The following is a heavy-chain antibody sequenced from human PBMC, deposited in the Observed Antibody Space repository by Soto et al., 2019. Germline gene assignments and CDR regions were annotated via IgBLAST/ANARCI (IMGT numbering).Heavy chain of an antibody. CDR3: AKTTRYSYAQGYFDY. CDR1: GFSFNSYA. Sequence: PGGSLRLSCAACGFSFNSYAIIELLQAPGKWLEWVSAISGRGGSTYYADSVKARFTISRDNTKHTLYLQMNSLRAEDTAVYYCAKTTRYSYAQGYFDYWGQGTLVTVSS. V-gene: IGHV3-23*01. J-gene: IGHJ4*02. CDR2: ISGRGGST. D-gene: IGHD5-18*01.